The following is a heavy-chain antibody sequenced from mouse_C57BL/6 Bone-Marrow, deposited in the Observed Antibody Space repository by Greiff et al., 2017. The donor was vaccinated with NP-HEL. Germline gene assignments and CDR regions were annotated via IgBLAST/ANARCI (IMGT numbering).Heavy chain of an antibody. J-gene: IGHJ4*01. CDR2: IDPENGDT. D-gene: IGHD1-1*01. V-gene: IGHV14-4*01. Sequence: VTLKESGAELVRPGASVKLSCTASGFNIKDDYMHWVKQRPEQGLEWIGWIDPENGDTEYASKFQGKATITADTSSNTAYLQLSSLTSEDTAVYYCTTSRYYGSYYYAMDYWGQGTSVTVSS. CDR1: GFNIKDDY. CDR3: TTSRYYGSYYYAMDY.